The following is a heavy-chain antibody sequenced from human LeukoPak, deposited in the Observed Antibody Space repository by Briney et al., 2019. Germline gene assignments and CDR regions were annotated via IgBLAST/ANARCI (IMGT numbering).Heavy chain of an antibody. D-gene: IGHD1-26*01. J-gene: IGHJ6*03. CDR3: ARLEWEPTYTYYYYYMDV. CDR1: GFTFSNAW. V-gene: IGHV3-15*01. CDR2: IKSKTDGGTT. Sequence: GGSLRLSCAASGFTFSNAWMSWVRQAPGKGLEWVGRIKSKTDGGTTDYAAPVKGRFTISRDDSKNTLYLQMNSLRAEDTAVYYCARLEWEPTYTYYYYYMDVWGKGTTVTISS.